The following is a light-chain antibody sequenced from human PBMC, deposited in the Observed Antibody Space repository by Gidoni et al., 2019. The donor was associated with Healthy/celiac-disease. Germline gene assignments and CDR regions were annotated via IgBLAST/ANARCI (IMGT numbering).Light chain of an antibody. J-gene: IGLJ3*02. CDR2: GNS. Sequence: QSVLTQPPSVSEAPGQRVTISCTGSSSNIGAGYDVHWYQQLPGTAPKLLIYGNSNRPSGVPDRFSGSKSGTSASLAITVLQAEDEADYYCQSYDSSLSGSVFGGGTKLTVL. CDR3: QSYDSSLSGSV. V-gene: IGLV1-40*01. CDR1: SSNIGAGYD.